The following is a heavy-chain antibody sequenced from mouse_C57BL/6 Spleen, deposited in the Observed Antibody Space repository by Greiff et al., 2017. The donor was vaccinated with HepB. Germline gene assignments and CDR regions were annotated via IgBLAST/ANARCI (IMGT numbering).Heavy chain of an antibody. D-gene: IGHD2-4*01. CDR2: IWRGGST. CDR1: GFSLTSYG. J-gene: IGHJ4*01. V-gene: IGHV2-5*01. Sequence: VQLQQSGPGLVQPSQSLSITCTVSGFSLTSYGVHWVRQSPGKGLEWLGVIWRGGSTDYNAAFMSRLSITKDNSKSQVFFKMNSLQADDTAIYYCAKSHYDYDKGAMDYWGQGTSVTVSS. CDR3: AKSHYDYDKGAMDY.